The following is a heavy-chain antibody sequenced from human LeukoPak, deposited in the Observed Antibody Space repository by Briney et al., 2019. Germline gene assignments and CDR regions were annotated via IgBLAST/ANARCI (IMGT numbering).Heavy chain of an antibody. V-gene: IGHV3-74*01. CDR2: INSDGSWT. CDR3: ARDPVVYGGNSNWFDP. J-gene: IGHJ5*02. CDR1: GNYW. Sequence: RTGGSLRLSCAASGNYWMHWVRQVPGKGLVWVSHINSDGSWTSYADSVKGRFTISKDNAKNTLYLQMNSLRAEDTAVYYCARDPVVYGGNSNWFDPWGQGTLVTVSS. D-gene: IGHD4-23*01.